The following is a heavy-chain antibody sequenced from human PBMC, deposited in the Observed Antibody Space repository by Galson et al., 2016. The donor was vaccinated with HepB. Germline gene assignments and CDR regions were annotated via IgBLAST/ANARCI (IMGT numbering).Heavy chain of an antibody. CDR2: IIPIFGTA. D-gene: IGHD2-2*01. J-gene: IGHJ6*03. CDR1: GGTFSSYT. Sequence: SVKVSCKASGGTFSSYTISWVRQAPGQGLEWMGGIIPIFGTANYAQKFQGRVTITADESTSTAYMELSSLRSEDTAVYYCARDSPYEYQLRPLYYMDVWGKGTTVTVSS. CDR3: ARDSPYEYQLRPLYYMDV. V-gene: IGHV1-69*13.